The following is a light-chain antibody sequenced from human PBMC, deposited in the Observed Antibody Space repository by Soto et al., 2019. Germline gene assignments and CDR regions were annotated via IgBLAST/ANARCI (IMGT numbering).Light chain of an antibody. CDR1: SSDVGGYNY. J-gene: IGLJ1*01. Sequence: LTQPASVSGSPGQSITISCTGTSSDVGGYNYVSWYQHHPGKAPKLIIYDVTNRPSGVSNPFSGSKSGNTASLTISVLQPEDEADYYCSSYTTSNTRQIVFGTGTKVTVL. CDR2: DVT. CDR3: SSYTTSNTRQIV. V-gene: IGLV2-14*03.